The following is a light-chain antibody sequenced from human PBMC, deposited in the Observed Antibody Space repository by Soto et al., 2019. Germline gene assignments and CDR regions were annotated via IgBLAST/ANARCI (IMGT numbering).Light chain of an antibody. CDR1: QTVTTNN. CDR2: GAS. J-gene: IGKJ4*01. CDR3: QQYSSTPLT. Sequence: EKLLRQSPATRSWSPGEGATSSSRPIQTVTTNNLSGYRQKPGQAPRLLFYGASSRATAIPDRFSGSGSGTDFTLTISRLEPEDSAVYHCQQYSSTPLTFGGGTKLEIK. V-gene: IGKV3-20*01.